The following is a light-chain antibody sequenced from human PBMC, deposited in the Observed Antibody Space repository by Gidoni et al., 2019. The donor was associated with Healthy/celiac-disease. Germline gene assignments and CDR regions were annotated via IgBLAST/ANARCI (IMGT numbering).Light chain of an antibody. J-gene: IGKJ3*01. Sequence: EIVWTQSPGTLSLSPGERATLSCRASQSVSSSYLAWYQQKPGQAPRLLIYGASSRATGIPDMFSGSGSGTDFTLTISRLEPEDFAVYYCQQYGSSPVTFGPGTKVDIK. CDR1: QSVSSSY. V-gene: IGKV3-20*01. CDR3: QQYGSSPVT. CDR2: GAS.